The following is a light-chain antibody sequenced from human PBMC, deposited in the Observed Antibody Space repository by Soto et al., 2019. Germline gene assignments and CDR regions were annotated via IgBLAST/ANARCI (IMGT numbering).Light chain of an antibody. Sequence: QSALTQPPSASGSPGQSVTISCTGTSSDVGGSNFVSWYQQHPGKAPKLMLYEVSKRPSGVPDRCSGAKSGNTASLTVSELQAEEVADFYCSSDAGNNSGIHTVVFGGGTKLTV. CDR3: SSDAGNNSGIHTVV. V-gene: IGLV2-8*01. CDR2: EVS. J-gene: IGLJ3*02. CDR1: SSDVGGSNF.